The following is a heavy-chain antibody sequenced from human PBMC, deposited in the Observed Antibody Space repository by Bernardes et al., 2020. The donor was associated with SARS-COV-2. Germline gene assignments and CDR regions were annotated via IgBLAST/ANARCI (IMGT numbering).Heavy chain of an antibody. J-gene: IGHJ4*02. V-gene: IGHV1-18*01. CDR3: ARAGMITFGGVIVTPPDY. D-gene: IGHD3-16*02. Sequence: ASVKDSCKASGYTFPSYGISWVRQAPGKGLEWMGWISAYNGNINYAQKLQGRVTMTTDTSTSTAYMELRSLRSDDTAVYYCARAGMITFGGVIVTPPDYWGQGTLVTVSS. CDR2: ISAYNGNI. CDR1: GYTFPSYG.